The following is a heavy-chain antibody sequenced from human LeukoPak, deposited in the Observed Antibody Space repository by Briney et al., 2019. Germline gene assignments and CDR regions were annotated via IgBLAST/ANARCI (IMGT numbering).Heavy chain of an antibody. D-gene: IGHD6-13*01. CDR1: GFTFSSYS. V-gene: IGHV3-21*01. Sequence: PGGSLRLSCAASGFTFSSYSMNWVRQAPGKGLEWVSSISSSSSYIYYADSVEGRFTISRDNAKNSLYLQMNSLRAEDTAVYYCARVRGTIAAAGAFDYWGQGTLVTVSS. J-gene: IGHJ4*02. CDR2: ISSSSSYI. CDR3: ARVRGTIAAAGAFDY.